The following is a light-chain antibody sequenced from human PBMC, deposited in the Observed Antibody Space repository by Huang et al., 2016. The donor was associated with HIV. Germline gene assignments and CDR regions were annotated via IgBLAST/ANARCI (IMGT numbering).Light chain of an antibody. J-gene: IGKJ5*01. CDR1: QSISNY. CDR2: DAS. Sequence: EIVLTQSPATLSLSPGERATLSCRASQSISNYLIWYHQKPGQAPRLLIYDASNRATGVPARFSCSGSGTDFTLTISSLEREDFAMYYCQQRSNWPPVTFGQGTRLDI. V-gene: IGKV3-11*01. CDR3: QQRSNWPPVT.